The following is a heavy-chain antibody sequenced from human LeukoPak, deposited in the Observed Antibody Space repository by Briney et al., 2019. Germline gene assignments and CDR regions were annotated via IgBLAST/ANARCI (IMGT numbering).Heavy chain of an antibody. CDR3: AKDANYYDSSGFFFPFDH. V-gene: IGHV3-23*01. CDR2: ISGNGHQT. J-gene: IGHJ4*02. Sequence: GGSLRLPCSASGFAFSRFAMTWVRHLPGKGLDWVSTISGNGHQTYYGDSVKGRFSVSRDNSKNILYLQMDSLRADDSALYYCAKDANYYDSSGFFFPFDHWGQGPLVTVSS. D-gene: IGHD3-22*01. CDR1: GFAFSRFA.